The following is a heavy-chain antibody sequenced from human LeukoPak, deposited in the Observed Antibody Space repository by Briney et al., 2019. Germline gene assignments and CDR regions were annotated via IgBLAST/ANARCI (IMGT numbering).Heavy chain of an antibody. D-gene: IGHD6-13*01. Sequence: SETLSLTCTVSGDSSSNNYWTWIRQSPGKGLEWIGYFYYAGSTNYNPSLQSRVTMSVDTSKNQFSLKLSSVTAADTAVYYCARRSSWLKAFDIWGQGTMVTVSS. CDR3: ARRSSWLKAFDI. CDR2: FYYAGST. J-gene: IGHJ3*02. CDR1: GDSSSNNY. V-gene: IGHV4-59*08.